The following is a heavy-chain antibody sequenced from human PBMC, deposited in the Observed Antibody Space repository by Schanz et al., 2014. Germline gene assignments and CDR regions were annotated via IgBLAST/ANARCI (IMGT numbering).Heavy chain of an antibody. D-gene: IGHD2-15*01. CDR2: ITTGGNT. J-gene: IGHJ5*01. CDR1: GFTFSNHA. Sequence: VHLLESGGGLVQPGGSLRLSCAASGFTFSNHAMSWARQTPGKGLEWVSSITTGGNTYYRDSVKGRFIVSRDNSKNTLYLEMNRLRVDDTAVYYCSKDKQGSRSDDSWGQGTLVTVSS. V-gene: IGHV3-23*01. CDR3: SKDKQGSRSDDS.